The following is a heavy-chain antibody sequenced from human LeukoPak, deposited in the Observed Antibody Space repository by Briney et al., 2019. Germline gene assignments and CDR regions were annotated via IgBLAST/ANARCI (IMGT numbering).Heavy chain of an antibody. V-gene: IGHV1-8*01. D-gene: IGHD6-13*01. CDR1: GYTLTELS. Sequence: ASVKVSCKVSGYTLTELSMHWVRQATGQGLEWMGWMNPNSGNTGYAQKFQGRVTMTRNTSISTAYMELSSLRSEDTAVYYCARLIAAAGTPLGYWGQGTLVTVSS. J-gene: IGHJ4*02. CDR3: ARLIAAAGTPLGY. CDR2: MNPNSGNT.